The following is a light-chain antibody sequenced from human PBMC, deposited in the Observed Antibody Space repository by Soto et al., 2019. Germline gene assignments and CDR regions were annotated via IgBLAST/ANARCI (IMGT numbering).Light chain of an antibody. CDR2: VGTGGIVG. V-gene: IGLV9-49*01. CDR1: SGYSNYK. Sequence: QPVLTQPPSASASLGASVTLTCTLSSGYSNYKVDWYQQRPGKGPRFVMRVGTGGIVGSKGDGIPDRFSVLGSGLNRYLNIKNIQEEEARDDHCGADHGSGSNCVWVFGGGTKVTVL. J-gene: IGLJ3*02. CDR3: GADHGSGSNCVWV.